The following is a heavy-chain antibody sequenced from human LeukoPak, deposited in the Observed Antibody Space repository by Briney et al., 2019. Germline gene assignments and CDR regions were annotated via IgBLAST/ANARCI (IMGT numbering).Heavy chain of an antibody. V-gene: IGHV3-23*01. CDR3: AKENLVGTTTAYDY. Sequence: PGGSLRLSCAASGFTFSSYAMNWVRQAPGKGLEWVSTISGNGGRTYYADSVKGRFTISRGNSKNTLYLKMNSLRAEDTAIYYCAKENLVGTTTAYDYWGQGTLVTVSS. CDR2: ISGNGGRT. J-gene: IGHJ4*02. D-gene: IGHD1-26*01. CDR1: GFTFSSYA.